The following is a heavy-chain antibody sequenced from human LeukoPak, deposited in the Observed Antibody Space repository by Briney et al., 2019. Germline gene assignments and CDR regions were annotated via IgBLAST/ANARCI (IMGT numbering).Heavy chain of an antibody. D-gene: IGHD3-3*01. CDR2: IIPILGIA. CDR3: ARDHSTIFGSPPDY. J-gene: IGHJ4*02. Sequence: ASVKVSCKASGYTFTSYGISWVRQAPGQGLEWMGRIIPILGIANYAQKFQGRVTITADKSTSTAYMELSSLRSEDTAVYYCARDHSTIFGSPPDYWGQGTLVTVSS. V-gene: IGHV1-69*04. CDR1: GYTFTSYG.